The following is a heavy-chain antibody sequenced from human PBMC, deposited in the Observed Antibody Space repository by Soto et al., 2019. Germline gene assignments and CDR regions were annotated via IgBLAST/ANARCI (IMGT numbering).Heavy chain of an antibody. Sequence: EVQLVESGGGLVQPGGSLRLSCAASGFTLSGRSMHWVRQAPGKGLVWVSGIDNAGTDSTYADSVKGPCTSSRDNAKNMLYLQMSSLRVEDTAVYYCARGGFGLDVWGKGNTVTVSS. CDR1: GFTLSGRS. CDR3: ARGGFGLDV. V-gene: IGHV3-74*01. J-gene: IGHJ6*04. CDR2: IDNAGTDS. D-gene: IGHD1-26*01.